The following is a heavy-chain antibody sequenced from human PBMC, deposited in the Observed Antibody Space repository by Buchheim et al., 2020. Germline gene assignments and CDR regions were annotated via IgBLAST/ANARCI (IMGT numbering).Heavy chain of an antibody. V-gene: IGHV3-23*01. CDR2: ISGSDGNT. CDR1: RFTFATSA. J-gene: IGHJ5*02. CDR3: ARRPGYWFDP. D-gene: IGHD6-6*01. Sequence: EVQLLESGGGLVQPGGSLRLSCAASRFTFATSAMSWVRQAPGKGLEWVSAISGSDGNTYYADSVKGRFTISKDTSKNTLYLQMSNLRAEDTAVYFCARRPGYWFDPWGQGTL.